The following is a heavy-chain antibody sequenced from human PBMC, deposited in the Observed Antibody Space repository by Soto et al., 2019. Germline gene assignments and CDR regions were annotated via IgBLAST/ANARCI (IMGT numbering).Heavy chain of an antibody. CDR3: TTANAGIRFLEWSSGFYYYYYGMDV. CDR2: IKSKTDGGTT. J-gene: IGHJ6*02. D-gene: IGHD3-3*01. CDR1: GFTFSNAW. V-gene: IGHV3-15*07. Sequence: EVQLVESGGGLVKPGGSLRLSCAASGFTFSNAWMNWVRQAPGKGLEWVGRIKSKTDGGTTDYAAPVKGRFTISRDDSKNTLYLQMNSLKTEDTAVYYCTTANAGIRFLEWSSGFYYYYYGMDVWGQGTTVTVSS.